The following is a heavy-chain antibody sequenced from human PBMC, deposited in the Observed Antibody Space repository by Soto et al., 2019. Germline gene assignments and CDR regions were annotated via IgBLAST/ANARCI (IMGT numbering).Heavy chain of an antibody. V-gene: IGHV4-31*03. J-gene: IGHJ4*02. CDR1: GGSISSGGYY. CDR2: IYYSGST. D-gene: IGHD3-3*01. Sequence: SWALAPPCPVSGGSISSGGYYWCWIRQHPGKSLEWIGYIYYSGSTDDNPSLKSRVTISVDTSKNQFSLKLSSVTAADTAVYYCARTIEWSYYFDYWGQGTLVTAPQ. CDR3: ARTIEWSYYFDY.